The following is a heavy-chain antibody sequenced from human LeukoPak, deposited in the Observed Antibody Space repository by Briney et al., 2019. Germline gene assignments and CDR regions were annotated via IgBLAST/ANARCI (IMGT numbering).Heavy chain of an antibody. D-gene: IGHD3-22*01. CDR1: GGSISSGGYY. CDR3: ARGADYYDSSGYYGPDYFDY. Sequence: TLSLTCTVSGGSISSGGYYWSWIRQHPGKGLEWIGYIYYSGSTYYNPSLKSRVTISVDTSKNQFSLKLSSVTAADTAVYYCARGADYYDSSGYYGPDYFDYWGQGTLVTVSS. J-gene: IGHJ4*02. CDR2: IYYSGST. V-gene: IGHV4-31*03.